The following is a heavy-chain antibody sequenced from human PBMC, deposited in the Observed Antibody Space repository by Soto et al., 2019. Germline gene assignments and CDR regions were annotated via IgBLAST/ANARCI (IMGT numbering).Heavy chain of an antibody. CDR3: ARDLEQSSGYYFKNWFDP. Sequence: QVQLVQSGAEVTKPGASVKLSCKASGYTFTTYSLHWVRQAPGQGLEWMGIINPGAGGATNAQKFRGRVTMTWDTSTSTVYMELTSLRSEDTAVYYCARDLEQSSGYYFKNWFDPWGQGTLVTVSS. V-gene: IGHV1-46*01. CDR2: INPGAGGA. CDR1: GYTFTTYS. J-gene: IGHJ5*02. D-gene: IGHD3-22*01.